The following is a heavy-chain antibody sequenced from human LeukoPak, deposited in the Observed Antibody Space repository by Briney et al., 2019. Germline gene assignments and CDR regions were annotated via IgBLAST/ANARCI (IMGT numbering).Heavy chain of an antibody. J-gene: IGHJ4*02. V-gene: IGHV5-51*01. CDR1: GYSFTSYW. CDR3: ASSRGYCSGTSCPRDFDY. Sequence: GESLKISCKGSGYSFTSYWIGWVRQMPGKGLEWMGIIYPGDSDTRYSPSFQGQVTISADKSISTAYLQWSSLKASDTAMYYCASSRGYCSGTSCPRDFDYWGQGTLVTVSS. CDR2: IYPGDSDT. D-gene: IGHD2-2*01.